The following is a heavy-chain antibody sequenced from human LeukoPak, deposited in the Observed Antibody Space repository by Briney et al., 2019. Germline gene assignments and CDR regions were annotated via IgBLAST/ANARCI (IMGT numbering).Heavy chain of an antibody. Sequence: SVKVSCKASRYTFNHYYMHWLRQAPGQRLEWMGRIIPILGIANYAQKFQGRVTITADKSTSTAYMELSSLRSEDTAVYYCATPVVPAAPTAFDIWGQWTMVTVSS. CDR1: RYTFNHYY. D-gene: IGHD2-2*01. V-gene: IGHV1-69*02. CDR2: IIPILGIA. CDR3: ATPVVPAAPTAFDI. J-gene: IGHJ3*02.